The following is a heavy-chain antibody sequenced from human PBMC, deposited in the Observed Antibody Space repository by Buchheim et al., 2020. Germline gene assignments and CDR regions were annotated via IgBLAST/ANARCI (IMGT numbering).Heavy chain of an antibody. CDR1: GYTFSTSS. D-gene: IGHD3-22*01. J-gene: IGHJ4*02. CDR3: ARDYYEVPEF. V-gene: IGHV1-46*01. CDR2: INPSGGRP. Sequence: QVQLVQSGPELKKPGASVKVSCKASGYTFSTSSMHWVRQAPGQGLEWMGIINPSGGRPTYAQTFQGRVTMTTDTSTNKGYMELSSLTSEDTAFYYCARDYYEVPEFWGQGTL.